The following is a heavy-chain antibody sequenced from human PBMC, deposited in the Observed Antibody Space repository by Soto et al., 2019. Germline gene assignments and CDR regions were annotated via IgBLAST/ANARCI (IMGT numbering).Heavy chain of an antibody. V-gene: IGHV1-18*01. CDR1: GYTVSSYA. CDR2: ISAYNDNT. Sequence: GASVKVSCKPSGYTVSSYAISWLRQAPGQGLEWMGWISAYNDNTNYAQKLQGRVTMTTDTSTSTAYMELRSLRSDDTAVYYCARIVGATLYWFDPWGQGTLVTVSS. CDR3: ARIVGATLYWFDP. J-gene: IGHJ5*02. D-gene: IGHD1-26*01.